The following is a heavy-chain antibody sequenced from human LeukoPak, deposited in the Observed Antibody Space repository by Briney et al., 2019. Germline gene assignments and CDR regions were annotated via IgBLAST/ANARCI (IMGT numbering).Heavy chain of an antibody. CDR3: ARSTAAAGTIDY. CDR1: GVTFSRYD. Sequence: GGSLRLSCAASGVTFSRYDMHWVRQAPGKGLEWVSAIGIAGDTYYPGSVKGRFTISRENAKNSLYLQMNSLRAGDTAVYYCARSTAAAGTIDYWGQGTLVTVSS. CDR2: IGIAGDT. D-gene: IGHD6-13*01. V-gene: IGHV3-13*01. J-gene: IGHJ4*02.